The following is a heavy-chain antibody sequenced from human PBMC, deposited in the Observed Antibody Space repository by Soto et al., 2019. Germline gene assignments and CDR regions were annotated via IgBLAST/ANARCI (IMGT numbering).Heavy chain of an antibody. Sequence: QVQLVESGGGVVPPGRSLKLSCIASGFAFGSHGMHWVRQVSGKGLEWVAVISHDGQNQYYRESVKGRFTISRDNSKNSLFLEVHSLRVEDTAVCYCARERADIVVAPVATSGMDVWGQGTAVTVSS. J-gene: IGHJ6*02. D-gene: IGHD2-21*01. CDR2: ISHDGQNQ. V-gene: IGHV3-30*03. CDR1: GFAFGSHG. CDR3: ARERADIVVAPVATSGMDV.